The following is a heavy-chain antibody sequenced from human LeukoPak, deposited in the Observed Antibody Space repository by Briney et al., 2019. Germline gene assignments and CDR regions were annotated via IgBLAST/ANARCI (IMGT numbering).Heavy chain of an antibody. CDR2: IYYSGST. CDR1: GGSISSGGYY. D-gene: IGHD6-13*01. J-gene: IGHJ5*02. CDR3: ARESRGYSSSWYNWFDP. Sequence: PSQTLSLTCTVSGGSISSGGYYWSWIRQHPGKGLEWIGYIYYSGSTYYNPSLKGRVTISVDTSKNQFSLKLSSVTAADTAVYYCARESRGYSSSWYNWFDPWGQGTLVTVSS. V-gene: IGHV4-31*03.